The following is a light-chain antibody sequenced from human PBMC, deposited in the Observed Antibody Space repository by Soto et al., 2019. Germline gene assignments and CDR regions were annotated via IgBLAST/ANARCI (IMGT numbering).Light chain of an antibody. CDR1: RVISSW. V-gene: IGKV1-12*01. CDR3: QQSHSFPIT. J-gene: IGKJ5*01. CDR2: AAS. Sequence: DIQMTQSPSSVSASVGDRVTITCRASRVISSWLAWYQQKPGKAPNLLIYAASNLQSGVPSRFSASGSGTDFTLTISSLHPEDFAIYYCQQSHSFPITFGQGTRLEI.